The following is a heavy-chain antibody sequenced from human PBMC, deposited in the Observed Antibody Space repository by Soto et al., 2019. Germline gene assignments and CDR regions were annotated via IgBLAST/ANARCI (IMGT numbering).Heavy chain of an antibody. CDR3: ATQEVGGSYVYTFDP. CDR1: GGSITSSSYY. CDR2: IYYSGST. D-gene: IGHD1-26*01. J-gene: IGHJ5*02. Sequence: QPHLRESGPGLVKPSETLSLTCTVSGGSITSSSYYWGWIRQPPGKGLEWIGSIYYSGSTYYNPSLKSRVTISVDTSKNQFFLKLSSVTAADTAVYYSATQEVGGSYVYTFDPWGQGTLVTVSS. V-gene: IGHV4-39*01.